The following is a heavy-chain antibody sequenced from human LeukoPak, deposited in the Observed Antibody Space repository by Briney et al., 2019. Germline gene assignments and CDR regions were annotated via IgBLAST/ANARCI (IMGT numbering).Heavy chain of an antibody. D-gene: IGHD2-8*01. V-gene: IGHV3-48*01. CDR2: ISSGSSTI. CDR1: GFTFSTYS. Sequence: EGSLRLSCAASGFTFSTYSMNWVRQAPGKGLEWVSYISSGSSTIYYADSVKGRFRISRDNSNNILYLQMNSLRTEDTAVYYCAKDRCSNGIGCYYYYMEVWGKGTTVTISS. CDR3: AKDRCSNGIGCYYYYMEV. J-gene: IGHJ6*03.